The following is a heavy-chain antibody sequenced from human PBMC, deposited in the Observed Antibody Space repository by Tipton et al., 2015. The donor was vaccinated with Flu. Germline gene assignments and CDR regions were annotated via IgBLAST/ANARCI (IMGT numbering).Heavy chain of an antibody. CDR3: ARGGGYAQSNFYYNGMDV. D-gene: IGHD3-22*01. CDR1: GFTFSNYA. CDR2: ITTGGDR. V-gene: IGHV3-13*01. J-gene: IGHJ6*02. Sequence: GYLRLSCAASGFTFSNYAMNWARQGTGKGLEWVSAITTGGDRYYPGSVKGRFTISRENAKNSLFLQINSLRVGDTAVYYCARGGGYAQSNFYYNGMDVWGQGTTVTVSS.